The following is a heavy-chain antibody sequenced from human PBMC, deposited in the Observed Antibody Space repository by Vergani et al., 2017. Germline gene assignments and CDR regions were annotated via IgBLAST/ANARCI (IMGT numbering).Heavy chain of an antibody. Sequence: QVQLQQWGGGLLKPSETLSLTCVVNGGSFTSYHWTWIRQSPGEGLEWVGDIDHTGRPDYNPSLKSRLTMSVNKSRNQFSLTLNSVTATDTAIYFCARVNTETNGHLYYCYHMDVWGQGTAVTVS. CDR2: IDHTGRP. CDR1: GGSFTSYH. D-gene: IGHD4-11*01. V-gene: IGHV4-34*01. J-gene: IGHJ6*03. CDR3: ARVNTETNGHLYYCYHMDV.